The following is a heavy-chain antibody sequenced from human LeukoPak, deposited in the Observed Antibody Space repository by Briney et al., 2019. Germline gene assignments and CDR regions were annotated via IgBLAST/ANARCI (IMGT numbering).Heavy chain of an antibody. CDR2: IYHSGFT. D-gene: IGHD2-2*01. CDR3: ATMRGYCSSPTCQDS. CDR1: NYSINNGYY. J-gene: IGHJ4*02. V-gene: IGHV4-38-2*02. Sequence: PSETLSLTCTVSNYSINNGYYWGWIRQPPGRGLEWIGSIYHSGFTYSNPSLTSRLTMSIDASKNEFSLKLSSVTAADTAMYYCATMRGYCSSPTCQDSWGQGTLVTVSS.